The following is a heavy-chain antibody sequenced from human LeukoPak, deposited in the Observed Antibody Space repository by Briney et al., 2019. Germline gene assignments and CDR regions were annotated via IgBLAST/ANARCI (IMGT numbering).Heavy chain of an antibody. CDR2: ISGSGGST. J-gene: IGHJ4*02. CDR1: GFTFSSYA. D-gene: IGHD7-27*01. Sequence: GGSLRLSCAASGFTFSSYAMSWVRQAPGKGLEWVSAISGSGGSTYYADSVKGRFTISRDNSKNTLYPQMNSLRAEDTAVYYCAKDGGLWVSAHWGDSWGRGTLVTVSS. V-gene: IGHV3-23*01. CDR3: AKDGGLWVSAHWGDS.